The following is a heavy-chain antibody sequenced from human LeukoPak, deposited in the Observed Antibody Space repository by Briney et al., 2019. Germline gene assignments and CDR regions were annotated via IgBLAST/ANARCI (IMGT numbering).Heavy chain of an antibody. CDR3: ASGRLGSSGYYFGFDY. J-gene: IGHJ4*02. Sequence: GASVKVSCKASGGTFISHAISWVRQAPGQGLEWMGGIIPIFGTANYAQKFQGRVTITADESTSTAYMELSSLRSEDTAVYYCASGRLGSSGYYFGFDYWGQGTLVTVSS. D-gene: IGHD3-22*01. CDR1: GGTFISHA. V-gene: IGHV1-69*13. CDR2: IIPIFGTA.